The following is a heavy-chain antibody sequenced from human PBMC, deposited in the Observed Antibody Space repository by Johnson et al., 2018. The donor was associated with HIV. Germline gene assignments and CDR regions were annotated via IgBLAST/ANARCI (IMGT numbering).Heavy chain of an antibody. D-gene: IGHD3-16*01. V-gene: IGHV3-11*04. CDR3: ARDRGGEDAFDI. CDR2: ISSSGSNI. Sequence: VQVVESGGGLIQPGESLRLSCAASGFTFSDYYMTWIRQAPGKGLEWVSYISSSGSNIYYADFVKGRFTISRDNSKNTLYLQMNSLRAEDTAVYYCARDRGGEDAFDIWGQGTMVTVSS. CDR1: GFTFSDYY. J-gene: IGHJ3*02.